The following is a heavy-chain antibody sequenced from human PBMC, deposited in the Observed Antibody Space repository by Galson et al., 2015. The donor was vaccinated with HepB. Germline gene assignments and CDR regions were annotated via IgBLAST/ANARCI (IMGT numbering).Heavy chain of an antibody. CDR3: VKDAAFILRTTTDCFDYLDY. Sequence: SLRLSCAASGFTFSNYGIHWVRQAPGKGLEWVAVISYDGSTQYYRDSVKGRFTISRDNSKNTLFLQMNSLRPEDTAVYYCVKDAAFILRTTTDCFDYLDYWGQGTLVTVSS. J-gene: IGHJ4*02. V-gene: IGHV3-30*18. CDR1: GFTFSNYG. D-gene: IGHD2/OR15-2a*01. CDR2: ISYDGSTQ.